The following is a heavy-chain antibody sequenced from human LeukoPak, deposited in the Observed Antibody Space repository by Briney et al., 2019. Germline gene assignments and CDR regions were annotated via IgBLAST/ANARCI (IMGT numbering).Heavy chain of an antibody. CDR3: ARDHGDFWSGYYSY. V-gene: IGHV1-2*06. CDR2: INHDSGGT. D-gene: IGHD3-3*01. CDR1: RYTFTGYF. J-gene: IGHJ4*02. Sequence: SSVKVSCKASRYTFTGYFMHWVRQAPGQGREGMGRINHDSGGTNYAQKFQGRVTITWDTSISTAYMELSRLRSDDTAVYYCARDHGDFWSGYYSYWGQGTLVTVSS.